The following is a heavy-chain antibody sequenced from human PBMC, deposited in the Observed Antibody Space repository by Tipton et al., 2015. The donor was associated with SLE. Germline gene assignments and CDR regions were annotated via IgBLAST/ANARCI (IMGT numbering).Heavy chain of an antibody. CDR1: GDSITSGTYY. D-gene: IGHD1-26*01. V-gene: IGHV4-61*02. Sequence: TLSLTCTVSGDSITSGTYYWSWIRQPAGKGLEWIGRINTSGSTNYKPSLKGRVTISVDTSKNQFSLRLNSVTAADTAVYYCAREIGGGSNDYWGQGTLVTVSS. CDR3: AREIGGGSNDY. CDR2: INTSGST. J-gene: IGHJ4*02.